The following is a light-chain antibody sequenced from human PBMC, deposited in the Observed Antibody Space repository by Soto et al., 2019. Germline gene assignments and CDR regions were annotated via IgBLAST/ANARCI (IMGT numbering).Light chain of an antibody. Sequence: DIQMTQSPSSLSASVGDRVTITCRASQSISNNLNWYQQKPGKAPRLLIYAASSLQSGVPSRFSGSGSGTDFTLVINSLQPEDFTTYYCQQSYRTPLTFGVGTKVDIK. CDR2: AAS. CDR1: QSISNN. V-gene: IGKV1-39*01. CDR3: QQSYRTPLT. J-gene: IGKJ4*01.